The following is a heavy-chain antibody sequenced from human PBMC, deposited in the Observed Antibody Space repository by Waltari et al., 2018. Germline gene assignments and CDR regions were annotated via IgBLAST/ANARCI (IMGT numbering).Heavy chain of an antibody. D-gene: IGHD3-10*01. Sequence: EVQLVESGGGLVKPGGSLRLSCVVSGFTFTKAWMSWVRQGPGKGLEWVGRIKREGEGGTTDYATPLKGRISLSRDDSKNTVYLQMNTLKAEDTGVYFCATDYGDFLGVWGPGTTVTV. CDR1: GFTFTKAW. J-gene: IGHJ6*02. CDR2: IKREGEGGTT. CDR3: ATDYGDFLGV. V-gene: IGHV3-15*01.